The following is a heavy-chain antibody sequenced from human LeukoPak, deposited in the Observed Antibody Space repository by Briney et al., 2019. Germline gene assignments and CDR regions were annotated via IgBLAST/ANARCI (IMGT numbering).Heavy chain of an antibody. J-gene: IGHJ4*02. Sequence: GESLKISCKGSGYSFTSYWIGWVRQMPGKGLEWMGIIYPGDSDTRYSPSFQGQVTISADKSISTAYLQWSSLKASDTAMYYCAAHSPHSGSYYDFDYWGQGTLVTVSS. CDR2: IYPGDSDT. D-gene: IGHD1-26*01. CDR1: GYSFTSYW. CDR3: AAHSPHSGSYYDFDY. V-gene: IGHV5-51*01.